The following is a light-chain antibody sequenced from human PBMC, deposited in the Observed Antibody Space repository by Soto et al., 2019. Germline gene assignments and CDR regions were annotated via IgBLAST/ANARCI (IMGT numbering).Light chain of an antibody. J-gene: IGKJ4*01. CDR1: QDISSY. CDR2: AAS. CDR3: QQLRSYPST. V-gene: IGKV1-9*01. Sequence: IPVTQSPSSLSASLRGRVCIXCRASQDISSYLAWYQQKPGKAPTLLIYAASTLQSGVPSRFSGSGFGTDFTLTISSLQAEDFASYYCQQLRSYPSTFGGGTKVDI.